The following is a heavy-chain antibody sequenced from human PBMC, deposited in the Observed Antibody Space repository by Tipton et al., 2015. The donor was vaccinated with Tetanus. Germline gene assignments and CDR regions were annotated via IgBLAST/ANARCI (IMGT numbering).Heavy chain of an antibody. CDR1: GFTFSSYS. CDR3: ARTPVVVPAAGPYYYGMDV. CDR2: ISSSSSSYI. D-gene: IGHD2-2*01. Sequence: SLRLSCAASGFTFSSYSMNWVRQAPGKGLEWVSSISSSSSSYIYYADSVKGRFTISRDNAKNSLYLQMNSLRAEDMAVYYCARTPVVVPAAGPYYYGMDVWGQGTTVTVSS. J-gene: IGHJ6*02. V-gene: IGHV3-21*01.